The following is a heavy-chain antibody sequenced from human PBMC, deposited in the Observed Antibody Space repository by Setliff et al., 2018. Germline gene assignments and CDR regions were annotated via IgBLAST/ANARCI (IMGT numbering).Heavy chain of an antibody. V-gene: IGHV3-48*03. D-gene: IGHD3-22*01. CDR1: GFTFSTYE. Sequence: PGGSLRLSCAASGFTFSTYEMNWVRQAPGKGLEWVSYISSDGSTVFYADSVKGRFTISRDNAKNSLYLQMNSLRAEDTAVYYCARGGYYYGGDYWGQGTLVTVSS. J-gene: IGHJ4*02. CDR2: ISSDGSTV. CDR3: ARGGYYYGGDY.